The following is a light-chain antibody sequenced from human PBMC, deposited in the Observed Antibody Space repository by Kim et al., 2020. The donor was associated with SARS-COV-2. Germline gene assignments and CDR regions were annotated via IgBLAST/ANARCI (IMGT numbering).Light chain of an antibody. V-gene: IGLV2-14*01. Sequence: QSALTQPASVSGSPGQSITISCTGTSSDVGVYNYVSWYQQHPGKAPKVMIYGVTKRPSGVSNRFSGSKSGNTASLTISGLQAEDEADYYCNSYTSNNTCVFGTGTKVTVL. CDR3: NSYTSNNTCV. CDR2: GVT. J-gene: IGLJ1*01. CDR1: SSDVGVYNY.